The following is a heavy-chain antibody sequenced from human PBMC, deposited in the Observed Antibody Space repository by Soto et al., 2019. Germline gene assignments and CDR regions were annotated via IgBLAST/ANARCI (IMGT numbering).Heavy chain of an antibody. CDR2: ISTHNGNT. D-gene: IGHD3-3*01. CDR3: AREGILGLFDAYDL. CDR1: VFTSSG. Sequence: QGQLVQPGPAVKKPGASVKVSCKASVFTSSGISWVRQAPGQRLEWMGWISTHNGNTIYAQKFQGRVIMTMDTSTTTVYMELRSLRPGDTAVYLGAREGILGLFDAYDLWGQGTMVTVSS. V-gene: IGHV1-18*04. J-gene: IGHJ3*01.